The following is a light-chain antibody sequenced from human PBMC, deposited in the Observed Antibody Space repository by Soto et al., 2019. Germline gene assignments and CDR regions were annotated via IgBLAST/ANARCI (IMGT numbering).Light chain of an antibody. CDR1: QSISSY. V-gene: IGKV1-39*01. CDR2: DAS. CDR3: QQSYSTPYT. Sequence: DIQMTQSPSSLSASVGDRVTITCRASQSISSYLNWYQQKPGKAPKLLIYDASSLQSGVPSRFSGSGSGTDFTLTISSPQPEDVATYYCQQSYSTPYTFGQGTKRESK. J-gene: IGKJ2*01.